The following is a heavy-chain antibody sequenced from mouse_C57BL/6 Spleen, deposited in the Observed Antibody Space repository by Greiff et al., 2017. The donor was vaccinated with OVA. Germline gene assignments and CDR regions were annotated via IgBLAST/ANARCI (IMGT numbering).Heavy chain of an antibody. V-gene: IGHV1-64*01. CDR1: GYTFTSYW. Sequence: VQLQQPGAELVKPGASVKLSCKASGYTFTSYWMHWVKQRPGQGLEWIGMIHPNSGSTNYNEKFKSKATLTVDKSSSTAYMQLSSLTSEDSAVYDCARDYSNYGYFDYWGQGTTLTVSS. CDR3: ARDYSNYGYFDY. CDR2: IHPNSGST. J-gene: IGHJ2*01. D-gene: IGHD2-5*01.